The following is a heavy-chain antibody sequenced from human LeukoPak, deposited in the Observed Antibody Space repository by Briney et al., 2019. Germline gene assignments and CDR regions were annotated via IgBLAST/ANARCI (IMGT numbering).Heavy chain of an antibody. Sequence: PSETLSLTCAVYGGSFSGYYWSWIRQPPGKGLEWIGEINHSGSTNYNPSLKSRVTISVDTSKNQFSLKLSSVTAADTAVYYCARETTVVHFDYWGQGTLVTVSS. V-gene: IGHV4-34*01. D-gene: IGHD4-23*01. J-gene: IGHJ4*02. CDR2: INHSGST. CDR3: ARETTVVHFDY. CDR1: GGSFSGYY.